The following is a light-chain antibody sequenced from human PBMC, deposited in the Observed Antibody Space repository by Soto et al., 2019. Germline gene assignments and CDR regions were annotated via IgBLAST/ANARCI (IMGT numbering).Light chain of an antibody. CDR3: QYSGT. J-gene: IGKJ3*01. V-gene: IGKV1-39*01. CDR2: AAS. CDR1: QTISSY. Sequence: DIQMTQSPSSLSASVGDRVTMTCRASQTISSYVNWYQHKPGKAPKLLIHAASSLQSGVPSRFRGGGFGTDFTLTISSLQHEDFATYYCQYSGTFGPGTKVDIK.